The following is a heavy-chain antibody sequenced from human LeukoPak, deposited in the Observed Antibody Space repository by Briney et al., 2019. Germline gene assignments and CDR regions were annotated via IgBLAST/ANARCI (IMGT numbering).Heavy chain of an antibody. D-gene: IGHD1-26*01. CDR2: ITGSAANT. J-gene: IGHJ4*02. Sequence: QTGGSLRRSCAASGFTFSSYAMTWVRQPPGKGLEGVSSITGSAANTYYADSVKGRFTISRDNSKNTLYLQMNSLRAEDTAVYYCAKRYSGTSGLYNFDYWGQGTLVTVSS. CDR3: AKRYSGTSGLYNFDY. CDR1: GFTFSSYA. V-gene: IGHV3-23*01.